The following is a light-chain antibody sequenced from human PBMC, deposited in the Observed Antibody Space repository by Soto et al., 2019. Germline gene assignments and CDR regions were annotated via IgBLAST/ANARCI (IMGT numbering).Light chain of an antibody. CDR1: SSDVGSYNL. CDR2: EVS. CDR3: CSYAGSSTYYV. V-gene: IGLV2-23*02. J-gene: IGLJ1*01. Sequence: QSVLTQPASVSGPPGQSITISCTGTSSDVGSYNLVSWYQQHPGKAPKLMIYEVSKRPSGVSNRFSGSKSGNTASLTISGLQAEDEADYYCCSYAGSSTYYVFGTGTKLTVL.